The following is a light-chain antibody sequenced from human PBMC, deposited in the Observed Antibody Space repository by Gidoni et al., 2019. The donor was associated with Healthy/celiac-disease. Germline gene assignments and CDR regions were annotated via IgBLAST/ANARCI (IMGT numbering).Light chain of an antibody. CDR1: SSNIGAGYD. Sequence: QSVLTQPPSVSGAPGQRVTISCTGSSSNIGAGYDVHWSQHLPGTAPKLLIYGNSNRPSGVPDRFSGSKSGTSASLAITGLQAEDEADYYCQSYDSSLSGSGVFGTGTKVTVL. CDR2: GNS. J-gene: IGLJ1*01. V-gene: IGLV1-40*01. CDR3: QSYDSSLSGSGV.